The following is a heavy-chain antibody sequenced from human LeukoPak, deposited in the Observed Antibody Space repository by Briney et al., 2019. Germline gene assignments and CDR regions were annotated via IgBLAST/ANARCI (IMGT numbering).Heavy chain of an antibody. CDR1: EFTFSNYD. V-gene: IGHV3-30*02. CDR2: IRFDGSHK. D-gene: IGHD2-2*01. Sequence: GGSLRLSCAAFEFTFSNYDMHWVRQAPGKGLEWVSLIRFDGSHKYYADSAKGRFTISRSNSKNTLYLQMNSLRAEDTAVYYCARCPCSSTSCCYFDYWGQGTLVTVSS. J-gene: IGHJ4*02. CDR3: ARCPCSSTSCCYFDY.